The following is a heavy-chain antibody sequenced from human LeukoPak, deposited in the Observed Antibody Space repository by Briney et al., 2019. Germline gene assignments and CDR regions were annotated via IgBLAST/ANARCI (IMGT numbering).Heavy chain of an antibody. V-gene: IGHV1-8*01. Sequence: ASVKVSCKASGYTFTSYDINWVRQATGQGLEWMGYMNPNSGKTEYAQKFQGRVTMTADTSISTAYMEPSSLTSEDTAVYYCARELRRDAYWGQGTLVTVSS. CDR1: GYTFTSYD. J-gene: IGHJ4*02. CDR2: MNPNSGKT. D-gene: IGHD5-24*01. CDR3: ARELRRDAY.